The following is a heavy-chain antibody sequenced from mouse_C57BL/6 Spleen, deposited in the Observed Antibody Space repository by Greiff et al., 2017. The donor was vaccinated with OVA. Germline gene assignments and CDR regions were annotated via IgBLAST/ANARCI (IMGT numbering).Heavy chain of an antibody. V-gene: IGHV5-4*01. CDR3: ARDDDYYGSSYNWYFDV. J-gene: IGHJ1*03. CDR1: GFTFSSYA. CDR2: ISDGGSYT. D-gene: IGHD1-1*01. Sequence: EVQLVESGGGLVKPGGSLKLSCAASGFTFSSYAMSWVRQTPEKRLEWVATISDGGSYTYYPDNVKGRFTISRDNAKNNLYLQMSHLKSEDTAMYYCARDDDYYGSSYNWYFDVWGTGTTVTVSS.